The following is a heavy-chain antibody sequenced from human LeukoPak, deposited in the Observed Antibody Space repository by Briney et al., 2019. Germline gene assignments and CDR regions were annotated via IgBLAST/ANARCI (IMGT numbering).Heavy chain of an antibody. V-gene: IGHV3-7*01. D-gene: IGHD3-10*01. J-gene: IGHJ4*02. CDR3: AIWASGNY. Sequence: SGGSLRLSCAASGFTFNRSWLNWVRQAPGRGLEWVANMDPSGSQKRYVDSVKGRFTISKDNPGTSLYLEMNSLRTEDTAIYYCAIWASGNYWGQGTLVTVSS. CDR1: GFTFNRSW. CDR2: MDPSGSQK.